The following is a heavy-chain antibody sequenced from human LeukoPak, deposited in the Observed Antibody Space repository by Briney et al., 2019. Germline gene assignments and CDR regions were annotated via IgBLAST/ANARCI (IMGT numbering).Heavy chain of an antibody. D-gene: IGHD6-19*01. CDR3: AREYSSGWYTGGKYYFDY. CDR2: IYSGGST. V-gene: IGHV3-53*01. J-gene: IGHJ4*02. Sequence: GGSLRLSCAASGFTVSSNYMSWVRQAPGKGLEWVSVIYSGGSTYYADSVKGRSTISRDNSKNTLYLQMNSLRAEDTAVYYCAREYSSGWYTGGKYYFDYWGQGTLVTVSS. CDR1: GFTVSSNY.